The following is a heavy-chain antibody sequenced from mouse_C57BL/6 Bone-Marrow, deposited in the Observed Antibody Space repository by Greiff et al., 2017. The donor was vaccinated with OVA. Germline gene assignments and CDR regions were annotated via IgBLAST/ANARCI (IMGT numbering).Heavy chain of an antibody. V-gene: IGHV5-4*01. D-gene: IGHD2-3*01. CDR2: ISDGGSYT. J-gene: IGHJ1*03. CDR1: GFTFSSYA. CDR3: ARVTIYDGYYGYFDV. Sequence: EVQLQESGGGLVKPGGSLKLSCAASGFTFSSYAMSWVRQTPEKRLEWVATISDGGSYTYYPDNVKGRFTISRDNAKNNLYLQMSHLKSEDTAMYYCARVTIYDGYYGYFDVWGTGTTVTVSS.